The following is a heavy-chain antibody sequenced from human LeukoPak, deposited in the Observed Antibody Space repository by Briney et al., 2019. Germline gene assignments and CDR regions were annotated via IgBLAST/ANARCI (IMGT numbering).Heavy chain of an antibody. CDR1: GGSISSSNW. D-gene: IGHD3-3*01. J-gene: IGHJ4*02. V-gene: IGHV4-4*02. CDR2: IYHSGST. CDR3: ARGLNDSWTGENY. Sequence: PSGTLSLTCAVSGGSISSSNWWSWVCQPPGKGLEWIGEIYHSGSTNYNPSLKSRVTISLDTSKSQFSLKVRYVTAADTAVYYCARGLNDSWTGENYWSQGTLVTVSS.